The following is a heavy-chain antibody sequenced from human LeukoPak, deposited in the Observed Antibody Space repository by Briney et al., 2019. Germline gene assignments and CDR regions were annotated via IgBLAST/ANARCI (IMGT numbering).Heavy chain of an antibody. Sequence: PSETLSLTCTVSGGSIRSYYWSWIRQPPGKGLEWIGYIYYSGGTNYNPPLKSRVTISVDTSKNQFSLKLSSVTAADTAVYYCARYSDNWFDPWGQGTLVTVSS. D-gene: IGHD6-13*01. CDR3: ARYSDNWFDP. V-gene: IGHV4-59*01. J-gene: IGHJ5*02. CDR1: GGSIRSYY. CDR2: IYYSGGT.